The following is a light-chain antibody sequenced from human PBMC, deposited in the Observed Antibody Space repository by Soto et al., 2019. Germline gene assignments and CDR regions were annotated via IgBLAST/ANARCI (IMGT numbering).Light chain of an antibody. Sequence: QSALTQPPSASGSPGQSVTISCTGTSSDVGSYNYVSWYQQHPGKAPKLMIYEVSKRPSGVPDRFSGSKSGNTASLTVSGLQAEDEADYYCSSYAGSNNPYVFGTGTQLTVL. CDR2: EVS. J-gene: IGLJ1*01. CDR3: SSYAGSNNPYV. CDR1: SSDVGSYNY. V-gene: IGLV2-8*01.